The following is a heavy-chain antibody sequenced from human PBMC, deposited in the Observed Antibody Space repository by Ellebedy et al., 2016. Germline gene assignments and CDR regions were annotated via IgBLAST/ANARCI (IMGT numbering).Heavy chain of an antibody. CDR3: ARVVVVGDYYYYGMDV. CDR2: INTNTGNP. CDR1: GYTFTSYA. J-gene: IGHJ6*02. V-gene: IGHV7-4-1*02. D-gene: IGHD2-15*01. Sequence: ASVKVSCKASGYTFTSYAMNWVRQAPGQGLEWMGWINTNTGNPTYAQGFTGRFVFSLDTSVSTAYLQISSLKAEDTAVYYCARVVVVGDYYYYGMDVWGQGTTVTVSS.